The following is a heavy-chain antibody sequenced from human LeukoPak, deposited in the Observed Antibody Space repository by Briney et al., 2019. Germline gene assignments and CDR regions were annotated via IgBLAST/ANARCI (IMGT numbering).Heavy chain of an antibody. V-gene: IGHV4-59*08. Sequence: SETLSLTCTVSGGSISGYYWSWLRQPPGKGLEWIGYVYYTGSTTYNPSLRSRVTISVDTSENQFSLKLSSVTAADTVVYYCARYSYGGFYFDYWGQGTLVTVSS. CDR3: ARYSYGGFYFDY. D-gene: IGHD3-16*01. CDR1: GGSISGYY. J-gene: IGHJ4*02. CDR2: VYYTGST.